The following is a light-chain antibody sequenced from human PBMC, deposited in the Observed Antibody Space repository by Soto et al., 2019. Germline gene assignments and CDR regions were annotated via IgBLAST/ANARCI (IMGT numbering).Light chain of an antibody. V-gene: IGKV1-39*01. J-gene: IGKJ1*01. CDR2: DAS. CDR1: QSISSY. Sequence: DIQMTQSPSSLSASVGDRVTITCQASQSISSYLNWYQQKPGKAPKLLIYDASSLESGVPSRFSGSGSGTEFTLTVSRLQPEDFATYFCQQSYSSPRTFGQGTKVDIK. CDR3: QQSYSSPRT.